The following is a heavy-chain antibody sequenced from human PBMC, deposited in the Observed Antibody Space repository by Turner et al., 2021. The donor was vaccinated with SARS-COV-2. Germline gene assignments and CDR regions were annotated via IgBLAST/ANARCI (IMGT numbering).Heavy chain of an antibody. J-gene: IGHJ4*02. Sequence: QLQLQESGPGLVKPSETLSLTCTVSGGSISSSSYYWGWIRQPPGKGLEWIGSIYYSGSTYYNPSLKSRGTISVDTSKSQFSRKLSSVTAADTAVYYCARHKGDYDSSELLGWGQGTLVTVSS. D-gene: IGHD3-22*01. CDR1: GGSISSSSYY. CDR2: IYYSGST. CDR3: ARHKGDYDSSELLG. V-gene: IGHV4-39*01.